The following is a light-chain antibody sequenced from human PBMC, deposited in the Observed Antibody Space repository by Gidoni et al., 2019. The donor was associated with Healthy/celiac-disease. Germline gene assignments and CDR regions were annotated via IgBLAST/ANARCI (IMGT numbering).Light chain of an antibody. Sequence: SSELTQDPAVSVALGQTVRISCQGDSLRSYYAIWYQQKPGQAPVLVIYGKNNRPSGIPDRFSGSSSGNTASLTITGARAEDEAGYYCNSRDSSGNLLVFGGGTKLTVL. J-gene: IGLJ2*01. CDR2: GKN. V-gene: IGLV3-19*01. CDR1: SLRSYY. CDR3: NSRDSSGNLLV.